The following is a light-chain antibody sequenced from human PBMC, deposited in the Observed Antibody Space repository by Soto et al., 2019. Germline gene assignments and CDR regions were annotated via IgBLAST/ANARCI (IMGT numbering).Light chain of an antibody. Sequence: QAVVTQPPSVSAAPGQKVTISCSGSSSNIGNNYVSWYQQLPGTAPKLLIYDNNNRPSGIPDRFSGSKSGTSATLGITGLQTGDEADYYCGTWDSSLSVYVFGTGTKVTVL. V-gene: IGLV1-51*01. CDR1: SSNIGNNY. CDR2: DNN. J-gene: IGLJ1*01. CDR3: GTWDSSLSVYV.